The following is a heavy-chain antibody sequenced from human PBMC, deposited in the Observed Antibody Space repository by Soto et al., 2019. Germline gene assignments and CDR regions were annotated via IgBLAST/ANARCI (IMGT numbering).Heavy chain of an antibody. J-gene: IGHJ6*02. CDR3: ARESSEEAASSYYYYYYGMDV. CDR1: GYTFTGYY. Sequence: ASVKVSCKASGYTFTGYYMHWVRQAPGQGLEWMGWINPNSGGTNYAQKFQGWVTMTRDTSISTAYMELSRLRSDDTAVYYCARESSEEAASSYYYYYYGMDVWGQGTTVTVS. D-gene: IGHD2-15*01. CDR2: INPNSGGT. V-gene: IGHV1-2*04.